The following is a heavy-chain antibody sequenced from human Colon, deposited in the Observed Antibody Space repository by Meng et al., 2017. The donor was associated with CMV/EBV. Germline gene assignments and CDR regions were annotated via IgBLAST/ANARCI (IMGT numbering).Heavy chain of an antibody. CDR3: ARKGHVDIVGTAGNWFDP. CDR2: INSNAATK. Sequence: GGSLRLSCAASGFSFSTHGINWFRQAPGKGLEWISYINSNAATKDYADSVRGRFTISRDNAKNSLFLQMNSLRAEDTAVYYCARKGHVDIVGTAGNWFDPWGQGTLVTVSS. CDR1: GFSFSTHG. J-gene: IGHJ5*02. D-gene: IGHD5-12*01. V-gene: IGHV3-48*04.